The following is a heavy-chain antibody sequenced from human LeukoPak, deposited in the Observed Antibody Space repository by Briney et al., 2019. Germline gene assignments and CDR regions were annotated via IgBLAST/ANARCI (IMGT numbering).Heavy chain of an antibody. CDR1: GGSFSGYY. CDR3: AREEYDFWSGYQVY. V-gene: IGHV4-34*01. Sequence: SETLSLTCAVYGGSFSGYYWSWIRQPPRKGLAWVGEINHSGSTNYNPSLKSRVTISVDTSKNQFSLKLSSVTAADTAVYYCAREEYDFWSGYQVYWGQGTLVTVSS. J-gene: IGHJ4*02. D-gene: IGHD3-3*01. CDR2: INHSGST.